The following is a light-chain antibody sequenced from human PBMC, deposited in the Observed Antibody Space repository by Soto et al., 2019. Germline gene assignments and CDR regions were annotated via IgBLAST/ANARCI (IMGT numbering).Light chain of an antibody. CDR3: KQYNNWPPLT. Sequence: EIVMTQSPATLSVSPGERATLSCRASQSVSSNLAWYQQKRGQAPRLLIYGASTRATGIPARFSGSGSGTEFTITISSLQSEDFAVYYCKQYNNWPPLTFGGGTKVEIK. CDR2: GAS. V-gene: IGKV3-15*01. J-gene: IGKJ4*01. CDR1: QSVSSN.